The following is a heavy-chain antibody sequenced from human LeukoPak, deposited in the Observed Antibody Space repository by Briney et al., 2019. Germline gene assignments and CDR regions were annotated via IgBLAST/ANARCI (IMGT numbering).Heavy chain of an antibody. Sequence: SGTLSLTCAVSGGSISSGGYYWSWIRQPPGKGLEWIGYIYHSGSTYYNPSLKSRVTISVDRSKNQFSLKLSSVTAADTAVYYCARGFWNLDYWGQGTLVTVSS. CDR3: ARGFWNLDY. J-gene: IGHJ4*02. CDR1: GGSISSGGYY. D-gene: IGHD1-1*01. CDR2: IYHSGST. V-gene: IGHV4-30-2*01.